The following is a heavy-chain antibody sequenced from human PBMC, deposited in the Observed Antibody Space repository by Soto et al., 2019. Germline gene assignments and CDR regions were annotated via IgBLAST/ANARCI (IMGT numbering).Heavy chain of an antibody. V-gene: IGHV3-30*18. CDR3: AKDAVDY. CDR1: GFTFSSYG. Sequence: GGSLRLSCAASGFTFSSYGMHWVRQAPGKGLEWVAVISYDGSNKYYADSVKGRFTISRDNSKNTLYLQMNSLRAEDTAVYYCAKDAVDYWGQGTLVTVSS. CDR2: ISYDGSNK. J-gene: IGHJ4*02.